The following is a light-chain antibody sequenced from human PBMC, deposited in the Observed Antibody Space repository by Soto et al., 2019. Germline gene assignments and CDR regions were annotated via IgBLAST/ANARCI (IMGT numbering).Light chain of an antibody. CDR3: AAWDDSLSGPVV. CDR1: SSNIGSNI. V-gene: IGLV1-44*01. Sequence: QAVVTQPTSASGTPGQRVTISCSGSSSNIGSNILNWYRQVPGTAPKLLIYNNVHRPSGVPDRSSGSKSGASGSLAISGLQLEDEADYYCAAWDDSLSGPVVFGGGTKLTVL. CDR2: NNV. J-gene: IGLJ2*01.